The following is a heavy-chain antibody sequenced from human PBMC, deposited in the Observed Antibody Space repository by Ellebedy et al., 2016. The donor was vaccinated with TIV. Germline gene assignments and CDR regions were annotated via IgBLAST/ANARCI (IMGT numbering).Heavy chain of an antibody. Sequence: GESLKISCAASGFTFSSYAMSWVRQAPGKGLEWVADISYDGSNRYYADSVKGRFTISRDNSKNTLYLQMNSLRAEDTAVYYCARDFDYWGQGTLVTVSS. V-gene: IGHV3-30-3*01. CDR3: ARDFDY. CDR2: ISYDGSNR. CDR1: GFTFSSYA. J-gene: IGHJ4*02.